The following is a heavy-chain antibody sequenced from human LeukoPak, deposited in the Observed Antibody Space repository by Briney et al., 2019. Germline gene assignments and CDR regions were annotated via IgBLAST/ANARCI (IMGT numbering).Heavy chain of an antibody. Sequence: ASVKVSCKASGYTFTSCGISWVRQAPGQGLEWMGWISAYNGNTNYAQKLQGRVTMTTDTSTSTAYMELRSLRSDDTAVYHCARGPALFTMVRGVIDFDYWGQGTLVTVSS. V-gene: IGHV1-18*04. CDR2: ISAYNGNT. J-gene: IGHJ4*02. CDR1: GYTFTSCG. D-gene: IGHD3-10*01. CDR3: ARGPALFTMVRGVIDFDY.